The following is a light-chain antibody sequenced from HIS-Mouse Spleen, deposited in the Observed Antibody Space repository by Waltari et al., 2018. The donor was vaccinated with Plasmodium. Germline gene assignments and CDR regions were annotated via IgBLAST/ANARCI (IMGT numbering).Light chain of an antibody. CDR1: QSISNY. CDR2: AAS. V-gene: IGKV1-39*01. J-gene: IGKJ1*01. CDR3: QQSYSTWT. Sequence: DIQMTQSPSSLSASVGDRVTITCRASQSISNYLNWYQQKPGKAPKLLIYAASSLQRGVPSRFSGSGSGTDFTLTISSLQPEDFATYYCQQSYSTWTFGQGTKVEIK.